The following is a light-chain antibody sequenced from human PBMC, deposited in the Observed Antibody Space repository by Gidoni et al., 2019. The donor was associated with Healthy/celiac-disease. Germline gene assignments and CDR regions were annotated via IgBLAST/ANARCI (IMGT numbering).Light chain of an antibody. V-gene: IGKV3-11*01. J-gene: IGKJ3*01. Sequence: EIGLTQSPAPLSWSTGERATLSCRASQSVSSYLAWYQQKPGQAPRLLIYAASNRATGIPARFSGSGCGTDFTLTISSLEPEDFAVYYCQQRSNWPPLFTFXPXTKVDIK. CDR1: QSVSSY. CDR2: AAS. CDR3: QQRSNWPPLFT.